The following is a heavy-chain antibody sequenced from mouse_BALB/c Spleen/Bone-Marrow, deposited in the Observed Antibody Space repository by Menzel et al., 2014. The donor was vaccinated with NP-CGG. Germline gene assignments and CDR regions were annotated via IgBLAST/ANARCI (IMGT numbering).Heavy chain of an antibody. CDR3: ARDRYDGAMDY. J-gene: IGHJ4*01. CDR1: GFSLTGYG. CDR2: IWGDGST. D-gene: IGHD2-14*01. Sequence: QVQLKESGPGLVAPSQSLSITCTVSGFSLTGYGVNWVRQPPGKGLEWLGMIWGDGSTDYNSALKSRLSISKDNSKSQVFLKTNSLQTDDTARYYCARDRYDGAMDYWGQGTSVTVSS. V-gene: IGHV2-6-7*01.